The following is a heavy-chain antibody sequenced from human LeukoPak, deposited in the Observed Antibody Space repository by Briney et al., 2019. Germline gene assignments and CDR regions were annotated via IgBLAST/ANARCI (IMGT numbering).Heavy chain of an antibody. CDR3: ASGPRITMVRGVYWFDP. V-gene: IGHV4-34*01. Sequence: PSETLSLTCAVYGGSFSGYYWSWIRQPPGKGLEWIGEINHSGSTNYNPSLKSRVTISVDTYKNQFSLKLSSVTAADTAVYYCASGPRITMVRGVYWFDPWGQGTLVTVSS. D-gene: IGHD3-10*01. CDR2: INHSGST. J-gene: IGHJ5*02. CDR1: GGSFSGYY.